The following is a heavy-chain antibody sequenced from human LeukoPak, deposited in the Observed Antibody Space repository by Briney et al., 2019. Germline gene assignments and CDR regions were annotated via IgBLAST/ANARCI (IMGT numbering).Heavy chain of an antibody. V-gene: IGHV4-39*01. CDR1: GGSISSGSYY. CDR3: ARVPLGVVVVAAAFDI. J-gene: IGHJ3*02. Sequence: SQTLSLTCTVSGGSISSGSYYWGWIRQPPGKELEWIGSIYYSGSTYYNPSLKSRVTISVDTSKNQFSLKLSSVTAADTAVYYCARVPLGVVVVAAAFDIWGQGTMVTVSS. CDR2: IYYSGST. D-gene: IGHD2-15*01.